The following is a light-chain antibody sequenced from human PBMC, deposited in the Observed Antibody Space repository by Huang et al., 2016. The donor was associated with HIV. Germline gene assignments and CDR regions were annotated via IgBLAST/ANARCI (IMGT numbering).Light chain of an antibody. J-gene: IGKJ4*01. Sequence: EIMMTQSPATLSVSPGERATLSCRASQVIYRSLAWYQQKPGQAPRLLIYGASARATCGPARFSGSGSTTEFTRTISSLQSEDSAVYYCQQYVKWPRTFGGGTKVEI. CDR2: GAS. V-gene: IGKV3-15*01. CDR1: QVIYRS. CDR3: QQYVKWPRT.